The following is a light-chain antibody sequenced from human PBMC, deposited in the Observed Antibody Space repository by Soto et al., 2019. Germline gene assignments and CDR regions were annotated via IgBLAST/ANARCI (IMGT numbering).Light chain of an antibody. Sequence: AIQMTQSPSSLSASVGDRVTITCRASQGVSNDVGWYQQNPGKAPRLLIYAASTLQSGVPSRFSGSQSATDFTLTISSLQPEDFATYYCLQDFAYPLTFGGGTKVEIK. CDR2: AAS. J-gene: IGKJ4*01. CDR1: QGVSND. V-gene: IGKV1-6*01. CDR3: LQDFAYPLT.